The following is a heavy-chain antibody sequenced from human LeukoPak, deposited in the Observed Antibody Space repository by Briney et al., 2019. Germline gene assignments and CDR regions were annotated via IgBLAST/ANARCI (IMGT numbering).Heavy chain of an antibody. CDR2: ISWNSGSI. D-gene: IGHD3-9*01. Sequence: GRSLRLSCAASGFTFDDYAMHWVRQAPGKGLEWVSGISWNSGSIGYAGSVKGRFTISRDNAKNSLYLQMNSLRAEDTALYYCAKDKARYYDILTGHPWFDPWGQGTLVTVSS. CDR3: AKDKARYYDILTGHPWFDP. CDR1: GFTFDDYA. J-gene: IGHJ5*02. V-gene: IGHV3-9*01.